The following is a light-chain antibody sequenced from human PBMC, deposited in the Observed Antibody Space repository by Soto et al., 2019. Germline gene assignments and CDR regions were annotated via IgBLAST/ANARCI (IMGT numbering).Light chain of an antibody. J-gene: IGKJ3*01. V-gene: IGKV3-11*01. CDR3: QQRSNWPPEFT. CDR2: DAS. Sequence: EIVLTQSPATLSLSPGEKATLSCRASQSVSSYLAWYQQKPGQAPRLLIYDASNRATGIPARFSGSGSGTDFTLPISSREPEDFAVYYCQQRSNWPPEFTFGPGTKVDIK. CDR1: QSVSSY.